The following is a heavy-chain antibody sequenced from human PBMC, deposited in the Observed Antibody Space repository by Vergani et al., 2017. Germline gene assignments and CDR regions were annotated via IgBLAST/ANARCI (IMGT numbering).Heavy chain of an antibody. D-gene: IGHD3-22*01. CDR1: GGTFSSYA. Sequence: QVQLVQSGAEVKKPGSSVKVSCKASGGTFSSYAISWVRQAPGQGLEWMGGIIPIFGTANYARKFQGRVTITADESTSTAYMELSSLRSEDTAVYYCARPSLRDSSGYYDAFDIWGQGTMVTVSS. J-gene: IGHJ3*02. CDR3: ARPSLRDSSGYYDAFDI. CDR2: IIPIFGTA. V-gene: IGHV1-69*01.